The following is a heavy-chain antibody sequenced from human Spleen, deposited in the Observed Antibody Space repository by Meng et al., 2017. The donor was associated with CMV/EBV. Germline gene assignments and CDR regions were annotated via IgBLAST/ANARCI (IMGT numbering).Heavy chain of an antibody. J-gene: IGHJ5*02. CDR1: GGTFSSYT. V-gene: IGHV1-69*02. CDR2: IIPILGIA. Sequence: SVKVSCKASGGTFSSYTISWVRQAPGQGLEWMGRIIPILGIANYAQKFQGRVTITADKSTSTAYMELSSLRSEDTAVYYCARAEVDCSSTSCYFNWFDPWGQGTLVTVS. CDR3: ARAEVDCSSTSCYFNWFDP. D-gene: IGHD2-2*01.